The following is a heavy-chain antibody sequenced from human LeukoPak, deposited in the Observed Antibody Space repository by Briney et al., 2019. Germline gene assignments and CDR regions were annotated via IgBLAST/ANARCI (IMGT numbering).Heavy chain of an antibody. CDR1: GGSISSSSYY. D-gene: IGHD4-17*01. V-gene: IGHV4-39*01. CDR3: ARRGMTTVRGGDY. J-gene: IGHJ4*02. Sequence: PSETLSLTCTVSGGSISSSSYYWGWIRQPPGTGLEWLGSIYYSGSTYYNPSLKSRVTISVDTSKNQFSLKLSSVTAADTAVYYCARRGMTTVRGGDYWGQGTLVTVSS. CDR2: IYYSGST.